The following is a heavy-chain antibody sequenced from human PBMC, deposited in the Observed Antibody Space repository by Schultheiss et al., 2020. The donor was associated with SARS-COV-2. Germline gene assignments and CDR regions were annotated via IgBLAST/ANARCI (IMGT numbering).Heavy chain of an antibody. CDR1: GGSFSGYY. D-gene: IGHD6-19*01. V-gene: IGHV4-34*01. J-gene: IGHJ5*02. CDR3: ARGIAVAGINWFDP. CDR2: INHSGST. Sequence: SETLSLTCAVYGGSFSGYYWSWIRQPPGKGLEWIGEINHSGSTNYNPSLKSRVTISVDTSKDQFSLKLSSVTAADTAVYYCARGIAVAGINWFDPWGQGTLVTVAS.